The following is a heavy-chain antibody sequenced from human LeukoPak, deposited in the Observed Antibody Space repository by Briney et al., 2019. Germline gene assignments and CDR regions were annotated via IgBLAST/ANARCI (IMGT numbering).Heavy chain of an antibody. CDR2: IKQDGSQK. Sequence: PGGSLRLSCAASGFTFSSFWMNWVRQAPGKGLEYVANIKQDGSQKYYVDSVKGRFTISRDNAKNSLYLQMNSLRAEDTAVYYCARDRGSNSWEGAFDIWGQGTMVTVSS. J-gene: IGHJ3*02. V-gene: IGHV3-7*01. CDR3: ARDRGSNSWEGAFDI. D-gene: IGHD6-13*01. CDR1: GFTFSSFW.